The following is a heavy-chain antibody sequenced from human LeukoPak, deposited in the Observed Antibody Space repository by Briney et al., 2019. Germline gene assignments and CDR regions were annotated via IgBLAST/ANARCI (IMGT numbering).Heavy chain of an antibody. D-gene: IGHD2-2*01. CDR1: GFTFSSYA. CDR2: ISYDGSNK. Sequence: GGSLRLSCAASGFTFSSYAMHWVRQAPGKGLEWVAVISYDGSNKYYADSVKGRFTISRDNSKNTLYLQMNSLRADDTAVYYCARVCPSSTSCHGAFDIWGQGTMVTVSS. V-gene: IGHV3-30*04. J-gene: IGHJ3*02. CDR3: ARVCPSSTSCHGAFDI.